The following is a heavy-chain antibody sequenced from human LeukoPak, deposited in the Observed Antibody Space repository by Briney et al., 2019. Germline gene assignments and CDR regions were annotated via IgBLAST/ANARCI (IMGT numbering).Heavy chain of an antibody. CDR2: IYYSGST. D-gene: IGHD1-14*01. CDR1: GGSISSSSYY. Sequence: PSGTLSLTCTVSGGSISSSSYYWGWIRQPPGKGLEWIGSIYYSGSTYYNPSLKSRVTISVDTSKNQFSLKLSSVTAADTAVYYCARRDINLDAFAIWGQGTMVTVSS. V-gene: IGHV4-39*01. CDR3: ARRDINLDAFAI. J-gene: IGHJ3*02.